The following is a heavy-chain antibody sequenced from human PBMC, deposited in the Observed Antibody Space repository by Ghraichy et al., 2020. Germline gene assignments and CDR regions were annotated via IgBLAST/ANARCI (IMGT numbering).Heavy chain of an antibody. CDR2: ITPSGRFI. D-gene: IGHD4-23*01. CDR3: ARGATVVSYYYYDGMDV. Sequence: GGSLRLSCIGSGFSFSSYRMNWVRQAPGKGLEWVSYITPSGRFISYADSVKGRFTVSRDNGQNSLYLQMNSLRAEDTALYFCARGATVVSYYYYDGMDVWGQGTTVTVSS. V-gene: IGHV3-48*01. J-gene: IGHJ6*02. CDR1: GFSFSSYR.